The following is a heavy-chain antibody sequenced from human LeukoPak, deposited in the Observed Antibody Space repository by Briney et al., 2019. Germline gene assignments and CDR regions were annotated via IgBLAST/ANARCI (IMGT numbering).Heavy chain of an antibody. V-gene: IGHV3-64*01. CDR1: GFTFSSYA. CDR3: AKDSDFWSGYSFDY. D-gene: IGHD3-3*01. Sequence: GGSLRLSCAASGFTFSSYAMHWVRQAPGKGLEYVSAISSNGGSTYYANSVKGRFTISRDNSKNTLYLQMNSLRAEDTAVYYCAKDSDFWSGYSFDYWGQGTLVTVSS. J-gene: IGHJ4*02. CDR2: ISSNGGST.